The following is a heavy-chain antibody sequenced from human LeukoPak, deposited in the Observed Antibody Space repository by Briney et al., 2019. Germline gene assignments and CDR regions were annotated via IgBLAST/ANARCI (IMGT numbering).Heavy chain of an antibody. CDR1: GGYISNY. Sequence: SETLSLTCTVSGGYISNYWSWIRQPAGKGLEWIGRINTSGSSNYNPSLRSRVTMSVGTSKNQFSLNLSSVTAADTAVYYCAREGGGPRWLNPWGQGTLVTVSS. V-gene: IGHV4-4*07. J-gene: IGHJ5*02. D-gene: IGHD6-25*01. CDR3: AREGGGPRWLNP. CDR2: INTSGSS.